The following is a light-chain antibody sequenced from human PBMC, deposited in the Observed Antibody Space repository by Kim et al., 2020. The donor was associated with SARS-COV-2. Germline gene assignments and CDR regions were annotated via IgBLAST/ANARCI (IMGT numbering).Light chain of an antibody. CDR1: NIGSKR. CDR2: YDS. V-gene: IGLV3-21*04. CDR3: QVWDSSSDRVV. J-gene: IGLJ2*01. Sequence: APGKTARSTCGGNNIGSKRVHWYQQKPGQAPVLVIYYDSDRPSGIPERFSGSNSGNTATLTISRVEAGDEADYYCQVWDSSSDRVVFGGGTQLTVL.